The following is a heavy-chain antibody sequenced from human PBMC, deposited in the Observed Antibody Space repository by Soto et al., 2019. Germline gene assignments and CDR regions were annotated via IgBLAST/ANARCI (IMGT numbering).Heavy chain of an antibody. CDR1: GGSISSYY. V-gene: IGHV4-59*01. CDR2: IYYSGST. Sequence: SETLSLTCTVSGGSISSYYWSWIRQPPGKGLEWIGYIYYSGSTNYNPSLKSRVTISVDTSKNQFSLKLSSVTAADTAVYYCARIQDYDFWSGYASMPTGFDPWGQGTLVTVSS. J-gene: IGHJ5*02. D-gene: IGHD3-3*01. CDR3: ARIQDYDFWSGYASMPTGFDP.